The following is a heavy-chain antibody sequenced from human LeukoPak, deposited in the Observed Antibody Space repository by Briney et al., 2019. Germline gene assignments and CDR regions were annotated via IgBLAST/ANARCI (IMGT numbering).Heavy chain of an antibody. Sequence: ASVKVSCKASGYTFTGHYIHWVRQAPGQGLEWVGWVNPKSGGTNYAQKFLDRVTMTADMSISAAYMELIRLRSRDTAVYFCARGSSKYVFGYYMDVWGKGTSIIVSS. CDR2: VNPKSGGT. J-gene: IGHJ6*03. D-gene: IGHD4-11*01. V-gene: IGHV1-2*02. CDR1: GYTFTGHY. CDR3: ARGSSKYVFGYYMDV.